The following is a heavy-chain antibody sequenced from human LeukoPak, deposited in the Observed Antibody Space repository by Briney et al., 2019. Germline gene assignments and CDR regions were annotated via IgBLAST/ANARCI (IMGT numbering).Heavy chain of an antibody. D-gene: IGHD5-12*01. J-gene: IGHJ6*02. V-gene: IGHV4-34*01. CDR2: INHSGST. Sequence: SETLSLTCAVYGGSFSGYYWSWIRQPPGKGLEWIGEINHSGSTNYNPSLKSRVTISVDTSKNQFSLKLSSVTAADTAVYYCARNSGYDRFYYYYGMDVRGQGTTVTVSS. CDR3: ARNSGYDRFYYYYGMDV. CDR1: GGSFSGYY.